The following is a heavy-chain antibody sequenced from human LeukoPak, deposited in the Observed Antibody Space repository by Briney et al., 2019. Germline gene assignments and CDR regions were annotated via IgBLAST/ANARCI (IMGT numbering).Heavy chain of an antibody. J-gene: IGHJ4*02. CDR1: GYTFTSYG. D-gene: IGHD3-22*01. V-gene: IGHV1-18*01. CDR3: ARGFPPRRYYDSSGYYSYYFDY. CDR2: ISAYNSNT. Sequence: ASVTVSCKASGYTFTSYGISWVRQAPGQGLEWMGWISAYNSNTHYAQKLQGRVTMTTDTSTSTAYMELRSLRSDDSAVYYCARGFPPRRYYDSSGYYSYYFDYWGQGTLVTVSS.